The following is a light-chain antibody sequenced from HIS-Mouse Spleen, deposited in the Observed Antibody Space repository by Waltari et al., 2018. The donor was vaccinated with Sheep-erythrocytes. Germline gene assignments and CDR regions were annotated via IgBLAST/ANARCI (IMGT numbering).Light chain of an antibody. J-gene: IGLJ2*01. V-gene: IGLV3-1*01. CDR3: QAWDSSTAV. CDR1: KLGDKY. Sequence: SYELTQPPSVSVSPGQTASITCSGDKLGDKYACWYQQKPGQSPVLVIYQDSKRPSGIREPFSGSNSGNTATLTISGTRAMDEADYCCQAWDSSTAVFGGGTKLSVL. CDR2: QDS.